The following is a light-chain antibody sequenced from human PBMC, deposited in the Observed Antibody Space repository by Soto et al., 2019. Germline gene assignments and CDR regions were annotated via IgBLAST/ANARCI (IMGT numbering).Light chain of an antibody. CDR2: GAS. CDR1: QTVSSSS. J-gene: IGKJ2*01. Sequence: EIVLTQSPGTLSVSPGERATLSCRASQTVSSSSLAWYQQKPGQAPRLLIYGASGRATGIPDKFSGSGSGKDFTLTISSLEPEDFAVYYCQQYGSSPYTFGQGTKLEI. V-gene: IGKV3-20*01. CDR3: QQYGSSPYT.